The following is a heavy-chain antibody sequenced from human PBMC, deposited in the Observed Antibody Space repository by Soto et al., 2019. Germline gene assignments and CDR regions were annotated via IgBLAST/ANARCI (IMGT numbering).Heavy chain of an antibody. CDR2: MNQNGGEI. D-gene: IGHD1-1*01. CDR3: ASQRLSYAMDV. V-gene: IGHV3-7*05. Sequence: EVQLVESGGGLVQPGGSLRLSCTVSGFTFGDFWMTWVRQAPGKGLEWVANMNQNGGEIYYADSVRGRFVISRDNAKNSLFLQMNSLSAEDTALYYCASQRLSYAMDVWGQGTTVTVSS. J-gene: IGHJ6*02. CDR1: GFTFGDFW.